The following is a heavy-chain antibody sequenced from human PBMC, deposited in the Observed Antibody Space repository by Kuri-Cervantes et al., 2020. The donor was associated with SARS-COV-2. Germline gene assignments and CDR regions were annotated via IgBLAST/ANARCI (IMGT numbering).Heavy chain of an antibody. Sequence: GSLRLSCTVSSGSISSYYWSWIRQPPGKGLEWIGYIYYSGSPNYNPSLKSRVTISVDTSKNQFSLKLSSVTAADTAVYYCARQMMSSITIFGVVITRNWFDPWGQGTLVTVSS. CDR1: SGSISSYY. J-gene: IGHJ5*02. V-gene: IGHV4-59*08. CDR3: ARQMMSSITIFGVVITRNWFDP. CDR2: IYYSGSP. D-gene: IGHD3-3*01.